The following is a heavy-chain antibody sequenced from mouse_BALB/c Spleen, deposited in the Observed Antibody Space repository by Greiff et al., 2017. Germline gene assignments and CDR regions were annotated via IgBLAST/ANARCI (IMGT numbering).Heavy chain of an antibody. CDR3: AREGNYVAMDY. CDR2: IYPGDGDT. V-gene: IGHV1-87*01. CDR1: GYTFTSYW. Sequence: QVQLQQSGAELARPGASVKLSCKASGYTFTSYWMQWVKQRPGQGLEWIGAIYPGDGDTRYTQKFKGKATLTADKSSSTAYMQLSSLASEDSAVYYCAREGNYVAMDYWGQGTSVTVSS. J-gene: IGHJ4*01. D-gene: IGHD2-1*01.